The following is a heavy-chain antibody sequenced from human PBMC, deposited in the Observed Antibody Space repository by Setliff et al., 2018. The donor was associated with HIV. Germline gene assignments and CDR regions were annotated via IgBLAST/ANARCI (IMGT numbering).Heavy chain of an antibody. CDR2: IIPILDIA. CDR1: GYTFTSYG. D-gene: IGHD2-2*01. Sequence: SVKVSCKASGYTFTSYGISWVRQAPGQGLEWMGGIIPILDIANYAQKFQGRVTITADKSTNTAYMELSSLRSEDTAVYYCARGLGYCSSNSCYEDGMDVWGQGTTVTVSS. J-gene: IGHJ6*02. CDR3: ARGLGYCSSNSCYEDGMDV. V-gene: IGHV1-69*10.